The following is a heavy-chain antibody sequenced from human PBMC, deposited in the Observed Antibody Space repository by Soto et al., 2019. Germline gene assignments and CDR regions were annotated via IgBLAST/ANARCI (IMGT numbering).Heavy chain of an antibody. J-gene: IGHJ3*02. D-gene: IGHD6-13*01. CDR1: GFTFSSYA. CDR2: ISSNGGST. CDR3: ARGGYSTFFDAFDI. V-gene: IGHV3-64*02. Sequence: GVSLRLSGAASGFTFSSYAMHWVRQAPGKGLEYVSAISSNGGSTYYADSVKGRCTISRDNSKNTLYLQMGSLRAEDMAVYYCARGGYSTFFDAFDIWGQGTMVAVAS.